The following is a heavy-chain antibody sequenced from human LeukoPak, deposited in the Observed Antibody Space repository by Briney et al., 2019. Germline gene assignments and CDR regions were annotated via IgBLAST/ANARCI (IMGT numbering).Heavy chain of an antibody. J-gene: IGHJ4*02. CDR2: ISSSSSYM. CDR3: ARVIRAAAGNVFDY. Sequence: GGSLRLSCAASGFTFSSYSMNWVRQAPGKGLEWVSSISSSSSYMYYADSVKGRFTISRDNAKNSLYLQMNSLRAEDTAVYYCARVIRAAAGNVFDYWGQGTLVTVSS. D-gene: IGHD6-13*01. CDR1: GFTFSSYS. V-gene: IGHV3-21*01.